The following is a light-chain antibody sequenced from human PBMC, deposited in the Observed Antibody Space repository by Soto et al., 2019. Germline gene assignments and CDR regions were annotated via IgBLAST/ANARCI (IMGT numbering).Light chain of an antibody. V-gene: IGLV2-14*01. CDR3: SSYKSRSTYV. J-gene: IGLJ1*01. Sequence: QSAMTHPASVSGSPGHSITISCTGTSSDVGGYNYVSWYQQHPGKAPKLMIYEVSNRPSGVSNRFSGSKSGNTASLTISGLKAEDEADYYCSSYKSRSTYVFGTGXKV. CDR1: SSDVGGYNY. CDR2: EVS.